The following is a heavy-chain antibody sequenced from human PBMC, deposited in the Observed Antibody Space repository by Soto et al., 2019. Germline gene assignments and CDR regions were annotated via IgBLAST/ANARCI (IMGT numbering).Heavy chain of an antibody. Sequence: QLQLQESGPGLVKPSETLSLTCTVSGGSISSSSYYWGWIRQPPGKGLEWIGSIYYSGSTYYNPSLKSRVTISVDTSKNQFSLKLSSVTAADTAVYYCARGLSSGWYSELFDYWGQGTLVTVSS. CDR2: IYYSGST. CDR1: GGSISSSSYY. J-gene: IGHJ4*02. D-gene: IGHD6-19*01. V-gene: IGHV4-39*01. CDR3: ARGLSSGWYSELFDY.